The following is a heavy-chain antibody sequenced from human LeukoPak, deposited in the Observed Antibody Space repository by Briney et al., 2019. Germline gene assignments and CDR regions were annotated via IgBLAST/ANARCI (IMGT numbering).Heavy chain of an antibody. D-gene: IGHD3-10*01. V-gene: IGHV4-59*12. CDR1: GGSISSYY. CDR3: ARDSTGYYGSGSYFTYYFDY. J-gene: IGHJ4*02. CDR2: IYYSGST. Sequence: PSETLSLTCTVSGGSISSYYWSWIRQPPGKGLEWIGYIYYSGSTNYNPSLKSRVTMSVDTSKNQFSLKLSSVTAADTAVYYCARDSTGYYGSGSYFTYYFDYWGQGTLVTVSS.